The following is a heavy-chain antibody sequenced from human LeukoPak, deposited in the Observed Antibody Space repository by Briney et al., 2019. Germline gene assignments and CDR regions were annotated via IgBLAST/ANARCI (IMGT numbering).Heavy chain of an antibody. Sequence: SETLSLTCTVSGGSIRSYYWSWIRQPPGKGLEWIGYIYYSGSTNYNPSLKSRVTISVDTSKNQFSLKLSSVTAADTAVYYCARRHYHNWFDPWGQGTLVTVSS. V-gene: IGHV4-59*08. D-gene: IGHD3-10*01. CDR1: GGSIRSYY. J-gene: IGHJ5*02. CDR3: ARRHYHNWFDP. CDR2: IYYSGST.